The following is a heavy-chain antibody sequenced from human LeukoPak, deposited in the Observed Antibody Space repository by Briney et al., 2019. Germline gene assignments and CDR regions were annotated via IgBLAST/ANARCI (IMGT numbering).Heavy chain of an antibody. V-gene: IGHV5-51*01. CDR2: IYPSDSDT. CDR3: ARHHRYGGNSAPGWDFDY. CDR1: GYSFTTYW. D-gene: IGHD4-23*01. Sequence: GESLKISCKGSGYSFTTYWIGWVRQMPGKGLEWMGIIYPSDSDTRYSPSFQGQVTISADKSISTAYLQWSSLKASDTAMYYCARHHRYGGNSAPGWDFDYWGQGTLVTVSS. J-gene: IGHJ4*02.